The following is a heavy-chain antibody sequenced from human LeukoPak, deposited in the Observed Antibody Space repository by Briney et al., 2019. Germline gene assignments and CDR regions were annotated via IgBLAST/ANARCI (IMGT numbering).Heavy chain of an antibody. CDR1: GGSISSTTSY. D-gene: IGHD3-9*01. CDR3: ARGQYDVLTRSYYFNY. V-gene: IGHV4-39*07. CDR2: IYYSGST. Sequence: PSETLSLTCAVSGGSISSTTSYWGWIRQPPGKGLEWTGRIYYSGSTFYNPSLKSRVTISVDTAKNQFSLNLNSVTAADTAIYYCARGQYDVLTRSYYFNYWGQGILVTVSS. J-gene: IGHJ4*02.